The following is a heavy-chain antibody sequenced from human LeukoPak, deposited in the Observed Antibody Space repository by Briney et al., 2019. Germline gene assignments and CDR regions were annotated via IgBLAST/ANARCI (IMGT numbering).Heavy chain of an antibody. CDR3: AGRRDGFNY. CDR1: GFTFSSYE. Sequence: GGSLRLSCAASGFTFSSYEMNWVRQAPGKGLEWVSAISGSGGSTYYADSVKGRFTISRDISKNTLYLQMNSLRAEDTAVYYCAGRRDGFNYWGQGTLVTVSS. V-gene: IGHV3-23*01. CDR2: ISGSGGST. D-gene: IGHD5-24*01. J-gene: IGHJ4*02.